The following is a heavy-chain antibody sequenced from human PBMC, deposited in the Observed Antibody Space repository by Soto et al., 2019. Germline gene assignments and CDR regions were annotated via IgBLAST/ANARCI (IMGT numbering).Heavy chain of an antibody. J-gene: IGHJ6*04. CDR1: GFTFSSYS. D-gene: IGHD3-10*01. CDR2: ISSSSSYI. CDR3: ARVRYGSGSYYSRIYYYGMDV. V-gene: IGHV3-21*01. Sequence: GGSLRLSCAASGFTFSSYSMNWVRQAPGKGLEWVSSISSSSSYIYYADSVKGRFTISRDNAKNSLYLQMNSLRAEDTAVYYCARVRYGSGSYYSRIYYYGMDVWGKGTTV.